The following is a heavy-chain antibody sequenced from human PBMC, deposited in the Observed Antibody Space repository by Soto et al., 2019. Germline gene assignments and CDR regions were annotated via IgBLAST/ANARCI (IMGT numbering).Heavy chain of an antibody. Sequence: QTGGSLRLSCAASGFTFDDCTMHWVRQAPGKGLEWVSLISWDGGSTYYADSVKGRFTISRDNSKNSLYLQMNSLRTEDTALYYCAKDKVIRFLEWLLYYWGQGTPVTVSS. CDR1: GFTFDDCT. D-gene: IGHD3-3*01. V-gene: IGHV3-43*01. CDR2: ISWDGGST. CDR3: AKDKVIRFLEWLLYY. J-gene: IGHJ4*02.